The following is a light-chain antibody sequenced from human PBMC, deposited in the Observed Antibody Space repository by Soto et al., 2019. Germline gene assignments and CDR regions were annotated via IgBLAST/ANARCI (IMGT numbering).Light chain of an antibody. CDR1: QSISSY. Sequence: DIQMTQSPSSLSASVGDGVTITCRASQSISSYLNWYQQKPGKAPKLLIYAASSLQSGVPSRFSGSGSGTDFTLTVSSLQPEDFATYYCQQRSNWPRTFGQGTKVDIK. CDR3: QQRSNWPRT. J-gene: IGKJ1*01. CDR2: AAS. V-gene: IGKV1-39*01.